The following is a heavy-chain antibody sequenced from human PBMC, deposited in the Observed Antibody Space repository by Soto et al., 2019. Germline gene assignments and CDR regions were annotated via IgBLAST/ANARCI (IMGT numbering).Heavy chain of an antibody. CDR2: IIPILGIT. CDR3: AREGGSYFLDV. D-gene: IGHD1-26*01. CDR1: GGTFSSYT. V-gene: IGHV1-69*08. Sequence: QFQLVQSGAEVKKPGSSVKVSCKASGGTFSSYTINWVRQAPGQGLEWMGRIIPILGITNYAQKFQGRVTITADKSTSTAYMELSSLRSEDTAVYYCAREGGSYFLDVWGQGTTVTVSS. J-gene: IGHJ6*02.